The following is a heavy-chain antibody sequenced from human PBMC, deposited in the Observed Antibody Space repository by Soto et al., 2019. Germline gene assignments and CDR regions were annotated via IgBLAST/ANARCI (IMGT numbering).Heavy chain of an antibody. J-gene: IGHJ4*02. CDR3: AADYGDYVFDY. V-gene: IGHV1-58*01. CDR2: IVVGSGNT. D-gene: IGHD4-17*01. Sequence: QMQLVQSGPEVKKPGTSVKVSCKASGFTFTSSAVQWVRQARGQRLEWIGWIVVGSGNTNYAQKFQERVTITRDMSTSTAYLELSSLRSEDTAVYYCAADYGDYVFDYWGQGTLVTVSS. CDR1: GFTFTSSA.